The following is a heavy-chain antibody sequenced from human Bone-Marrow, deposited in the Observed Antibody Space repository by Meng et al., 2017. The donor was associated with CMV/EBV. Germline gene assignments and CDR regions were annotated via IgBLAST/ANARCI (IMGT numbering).Heavy chain of an antibody. J-gene: IGHJ4*02. Sequence: ASVKVSCKASGYTFTSYGISWVRQAPGQGLEWMGWISAYNGNTNYAQKLQGRVTMTTDTSTSTAYMELRSLRSDDTAVYYCARVTLIDYDGGQFDYWGQGTLVPVSS. CDR3: ARVTLIDYDGGQFDY. CDR1: GYTFTSYG. CDR2: ISAYNGNT. D-gene: IGHD3-3*01. V-gene: IGHV1-18*01.